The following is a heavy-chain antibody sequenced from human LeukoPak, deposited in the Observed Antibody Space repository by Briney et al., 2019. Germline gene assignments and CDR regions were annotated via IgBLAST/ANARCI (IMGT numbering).Heavy chain of an antibody. D-gene: IGHD2-2*02. J-gene: IGHJ6*02. Sequence: SETLSLTCAVYGGSFSGYYWSWIRQPPGKGLEWIGEITHSGSTNYNPSLKSRVTISVDTSKNQFSLKLSSVTAADTAVYYCARLVRIVVVPAAIRYYYYGMDVWGQGTTVTVSS. CDR1: GGSFSGYY. V-gene: IGHV4-34*01. CDR2: ITHSGST. CDR3: ARLVRIVVVPAAIRYYYYGMDV.